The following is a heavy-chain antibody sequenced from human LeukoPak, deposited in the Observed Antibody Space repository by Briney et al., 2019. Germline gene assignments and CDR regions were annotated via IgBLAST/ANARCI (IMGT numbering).Heavy chain of an antibody. CDR3: AKDLVDYGDSYYSDY. CDR2: IWYDGSNK. J-gene: IGHJ4*02. D-gene: IGHD4-17*01. CDR1: GFTFSTYG. Sequence: GGSLRLSCAASGFTFSTYGMHWVRQAPGKGLEWVAVIWYDGSNKYYANSVKGRFTISRDNSKNTLYLQMNSLRAEDTAVYYCAKDLVDYGDSYYSDYWGQGTLVTVSS. V-gene: IGHV3-33*06.